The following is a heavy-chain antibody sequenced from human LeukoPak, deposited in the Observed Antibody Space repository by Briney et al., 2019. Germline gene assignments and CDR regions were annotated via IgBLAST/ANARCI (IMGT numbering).Heavy chain of an antibody. V-gene: IGHV1-69*13. D-gene: IGHD6-13*01. CDR3: ARDRYSSSWYYYGMDV. Sequence: SVKVSCKVSGYTLTELSMHWVRQAPGKGLEWMGGIIPIFGTANYAQKFQGRVTITADESTSTAYMELSSLRSEDTAVYYCARDRYSSSWYYYGMDVWGQGTTVTVSS. J-gene: IGHJ6*02. CDR2: IIPIFGTA. CDR1: GYTLTELS.